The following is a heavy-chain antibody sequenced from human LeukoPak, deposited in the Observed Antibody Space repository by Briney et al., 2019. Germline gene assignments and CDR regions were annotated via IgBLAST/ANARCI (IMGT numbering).Heavy chain of an antibody. CDR1: GFTFNNYA. J-gene: IGHJ6*03. Sequence: GGSLRLSCAASGFTFNNYAMSWVRQAPGMGLAWLSYVSGCGGATSYAASVNARFTISSVNSKNTVYLQMGSLRAEDTAVYYCAKNRGGTYKYYMDVWGNGTTVTVSS. D-gene: IGHD1-1*01. CDR3: AKNRGGTYKYYMDV. V-gene: IGHV3-23*01. CDR2: VSGCGGAT.